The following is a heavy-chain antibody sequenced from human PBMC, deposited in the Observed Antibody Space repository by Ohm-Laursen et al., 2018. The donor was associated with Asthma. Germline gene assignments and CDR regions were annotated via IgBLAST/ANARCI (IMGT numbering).Heavy chain of an antibody. V-gene: IGHV3-30*18. CDR1: GFTFSSYG. J-gene: IGHJ3*02. CDR3: ANGRRNDFWSGYTVDAFDI. CDR2: ISYDGSNK. Sequence: SLRLSCAASGFTFSSYGMHWVRQAPGKGLEWVAVISYDGSNKYYADSVKGRFTISRDNSKNTLYLQMNSLRAEDTAVYYCANGRRNDFWSGYTVDAFDIWGQGTMVTVSS. D-gene: IGHD3-3*01.